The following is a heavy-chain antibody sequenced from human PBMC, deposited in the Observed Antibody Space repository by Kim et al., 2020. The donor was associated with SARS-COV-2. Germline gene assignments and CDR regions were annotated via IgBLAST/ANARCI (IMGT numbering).Heavy chain of an antibody. CDR3: ASPYYGSGSYYPFDY. CDR1: GGSISSSSYY. D-gene: IGHD3-10*01. CDR2: IYYSGST. J-gene: IGHJ4*02. V-gene: IGHV4-39*01. Sequence: SETLSLTCTVSGGSISSSSYYWGWIRQPPGKGLEWIGSIYYSGSTYYNPSLQSRVTISVDTSKNQFSLKLSSVTAADTAVYYCASPYYGSGSYYPFDYWGQGTLPTVSS.